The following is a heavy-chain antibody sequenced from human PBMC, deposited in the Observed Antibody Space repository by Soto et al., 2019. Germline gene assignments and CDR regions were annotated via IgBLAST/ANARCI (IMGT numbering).Heavy chain of an antibody. J-gene: IGHJ4*02. D-gene: IGHD2-2*01. Sequence: PSQTLSLTCAISGDSVSSNSAAWNWIRQSPSRGLEWLGRTYYRSKWYNDYAVSVKSRITINPDTSKNQFSLHLNSVTPEDTAVYYRAREVVVVPAAIRFFDYWGQGTLVTVSS. V-gene: IGHV6-1*01. CDR2: TYYRSKWYN. CDR3: AREVVVVPAAIRFFDY. CDR1: GDSVSSNSAA.